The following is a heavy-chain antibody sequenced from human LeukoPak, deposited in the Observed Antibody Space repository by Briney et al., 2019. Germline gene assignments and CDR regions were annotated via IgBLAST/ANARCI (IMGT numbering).Heavy chain of an antibody. J-gene: IGHJ3*02. CDR3: ARYGSGYAFDI. V-gene: IGHV4-30-4*08. CDR1: GGSISSGDYY. D-gene: IGHD3-10*01. Sequence: TSETLSLTCAVSGGSISSGDYYWSWIRQPPGKGLEWIGYIYYSGSTYYNPSLKSRVTISVDTSKNQFSLKLSSVTAADTAVYYCARYGSGYAFDIWGQGTMVTVSS. CDR2: IYYSGST.